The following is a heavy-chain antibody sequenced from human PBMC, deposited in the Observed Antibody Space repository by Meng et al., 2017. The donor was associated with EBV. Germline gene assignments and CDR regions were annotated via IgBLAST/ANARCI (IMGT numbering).Heavy chain of an antibody. J-gene: IGHJ4*02. CDR3: ARGLDYFDY. CDR1: GHMFTSYG. Sequence: QVKLVQSRAEVKKPVASVKVSCKAYGHMFTSYGIRGVPQAPGQGLEWMGWIRAYNGNTNYAQKLQGRVTMTTDTSTSTAYMELRSLRSDDTAVYYCARGLDYFDYWGQGTLVTVSS. CDR2: IRAYNGNT. V-gene: IGHV1-18*01.